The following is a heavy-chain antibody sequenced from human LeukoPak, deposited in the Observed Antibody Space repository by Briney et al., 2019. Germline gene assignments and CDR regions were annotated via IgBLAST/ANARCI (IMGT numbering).Heavy chain of an antibody. CDR1: GFSFSSYG. V-gene: IGHV3-30*02. D-gene: IGHD2-8*01. J-gene: IGHJ6*03. CDR3: AKDLKGTCSNGICYTSYYYYYMDV. CDR2: VHYDGSNN. Sequence: GRSLRLSCAASGFSFSSYGMHWVRQAPGKGLEWVAFVHYDGSNNYYADSVKGRFTISRDTSRKTLYLQMSSLRPEDTAVYYCAKDLKGTCSNGICYTSYYYYYMDVWGKGTTVTVSS.